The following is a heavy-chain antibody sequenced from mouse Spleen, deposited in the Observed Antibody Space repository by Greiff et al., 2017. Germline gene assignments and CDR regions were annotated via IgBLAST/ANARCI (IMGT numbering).Heavy chain of an antibody. V-gene: IGHV5-12*02. Sequence: EVQLVESGGGLVQPGGSLKLSCATSGFTFSDYYMYWVRQTPEKRLEWVAYISNGGGSTYYPDTVKGRFTISRDNAKNTLYLQMSRLKSEDTAMYYCARHGLPFDYWGQGTTLTVSS. J-gene: IGHJ2*01. CDR2: ISNGGGST. CDR1: GFTFSDYY. CDR3: ARHGLPFDY.